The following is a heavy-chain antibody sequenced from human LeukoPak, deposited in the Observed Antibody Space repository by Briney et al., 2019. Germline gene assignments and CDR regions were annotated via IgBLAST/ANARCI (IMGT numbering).Heavy chain of an antibody. CDR1: GFTFSSYL. D-gene: IGHD6-19*01. V-gene: IGHV3-74*03. CDR2: IHNDGNNI. CDR3: TRDKSSGWTTFDY. Sequence: GGSLRLSRAASGFTFSSYLMHWVRQAPGKGLVWVARIHNDGNNIMYADSVKGRFTISRDNAKNTLYLQMNSLRAEGTAVYYCTRDKSSGWTTFDYWGQGTLVTVSS. J-gene: IGHJ4*02.